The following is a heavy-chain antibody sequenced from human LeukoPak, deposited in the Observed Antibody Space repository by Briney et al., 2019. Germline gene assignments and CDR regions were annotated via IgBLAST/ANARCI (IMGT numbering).Heavy chain of an antibody. J-gene: IGHJ4*02. Sequence: PGGSLRLSCAASGLSFSSFAMSWVRQGPARGLEWVSAISGSGGSTYYADSVKGRFTISRDNSKNTLYLQMNSLRAEDTAVYYCAKELWFGESFFDYWGQGTLVNVSS. CDR1: GLSFSSFA. V-gene: IGHV3-23*01. D-gene: IGHD3-10*01. CDR2: ISGSGGST. CDR3: AKELWFGESFFDY.